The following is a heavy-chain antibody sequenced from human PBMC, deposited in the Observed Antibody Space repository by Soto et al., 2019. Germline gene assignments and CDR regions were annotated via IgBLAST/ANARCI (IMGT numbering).Heavy chain of an antibody. Sequence: EVQLVESGGGLVKPGRSLRLSCTASGFTFADYVMSWFRQAPGKGLQWVGFIRSKAYGGTTDYAASVKGRFTISRDDSKSIAYLQMHSLKTDDTAVYYCSRGVHDSSGYYFDYWGQGTLVTVSS. V-gene: IGHV3-49*05. CDR1: GFTFADYV. J-gene: IGHJ4*02. CDR3: SRGVHDSSGYYFDY. CDR2: IRSKAYGGTT. D-gene: IGHD3-22*01.